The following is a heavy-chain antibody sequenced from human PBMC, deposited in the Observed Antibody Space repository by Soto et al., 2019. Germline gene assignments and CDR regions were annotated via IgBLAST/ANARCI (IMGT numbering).Heavy chain of an antibody. CDR1: GFTLSTYW. J-gene: IGHJ4*02. CDR3: PRVAYVDEAFDY. D-gene: IGHD2-21*01. V-gene: IGHV3-7*01. Sequence: EVHLVQSGGGLVQPGGSLRLSCAASGFTLSTYWMTWVRQAPGKGLEWVANTKPDGSEKNYVDSVKGRFTISRDNARNSLFLQMDSLRAEDTAVYYCPRVAYVDEAFDYWGQGTLVTVSS. CDR2: TKPDGSEK.